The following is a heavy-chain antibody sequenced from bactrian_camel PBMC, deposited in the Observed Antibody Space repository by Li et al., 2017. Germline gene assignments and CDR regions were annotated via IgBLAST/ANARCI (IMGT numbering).Heavy chain of an antibody. CDR3: AAGGPRFTCFLREDMYNY. D-gene: IGHD2*01. Sequence: HVQLVESGGGSVQTGGSLRLSCAASGYTYASACMGWFRQAPGKEREGVAHIHTGDGSTYYADSVKGRFSISQDNAKNTVYLQMNSLSPEDTAMYYCAAGGPRFTCFLREDMYNYWGQGTQVTVS. V-gene: IGHV3S1*01. CDR2: IHTGDGST. CDR1: GYTYASAC. J-gene: IGHJ4*01.